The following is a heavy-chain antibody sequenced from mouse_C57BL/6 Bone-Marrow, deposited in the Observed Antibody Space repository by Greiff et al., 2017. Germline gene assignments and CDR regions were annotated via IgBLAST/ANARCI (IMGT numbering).Heavy chain of an antibody. CDR1: GYTFTSYG. V-gene: IGHV1-81*01. CDR3: ARRGYYYGEDY. D-gene: IGHD1-1*01. Sequence: QVQLQQSGAELARPGASVKLSCKASGYTFTSYGISWVKQRTGQGLEWIGEIYPRSGNTYSNEKFKGKATLTADKSSSTAYMELRSLTSEDSAVYFCARRGYYYGEDYWGQGTTLTVSS. CDR2: IYPRSGNT. J-gene: IGHJ2*01.